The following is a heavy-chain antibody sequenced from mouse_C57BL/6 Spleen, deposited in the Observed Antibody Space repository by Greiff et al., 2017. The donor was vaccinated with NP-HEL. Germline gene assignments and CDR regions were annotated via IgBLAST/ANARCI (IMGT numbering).Heavy chain of an antibody. CDR2: ISSGGSYT. Sequence: EVKLVESGGDLVKPGGSLKLSCAASGFTFSSYGMSWVRQTPDKRLEWVATISSGGSYTYYPDSVKGRFTISRDNAKNTLYLQMSSLKSEDTAMDYCARHYGYDAVFAYWGQGTLVTVSA. V-gene: IGHV5-6*01. D-gene: IGHD2-2*01. J-gene: IGHJ3*01. CDR3: ARHYGYDAVFAY. CDR1: GFTFSSYG.